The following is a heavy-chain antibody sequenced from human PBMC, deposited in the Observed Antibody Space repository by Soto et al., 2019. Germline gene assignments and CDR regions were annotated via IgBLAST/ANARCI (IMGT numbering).Heavy chain of an antibody. CDR3: ARRHRYSNYVDY. CDR1: GFSLSTDGVG. Sequence: SGPTLVNPTQTLTLTCTFSGFSLSTDGVGVGWIRQPPGKALEWLALIYWNDDKRYSPFLKSRLTIAKDTSKNQVVLTMTNVDPADTATYYCARRHRYSNYVDYWGQGTLVTVSS. V-gene: IGHV2-5*01. J-gene: IGHJ4*02. D-gene: IGHD4-4*01. CDR2: IYWNDDK.